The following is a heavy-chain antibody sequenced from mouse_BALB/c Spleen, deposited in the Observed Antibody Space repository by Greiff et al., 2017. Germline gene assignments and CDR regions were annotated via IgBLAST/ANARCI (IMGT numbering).Heavy chain of an antibody. CDR1: GFTFSSYG. CDR2: ISSGGSYT. V-gene: IGHV5-6*01. CDR3: ARLDGPAWFAY. J-gene: IGHJ3*01. D-gene: IGHD2-3*01. Sequence: DVQLVESGGDLVKPGGSLKLSCAASGFTFSSYGMSWVRQTPDKRLEWVATISSGGSYTYYPDSVKGRFTISRDNAKNTLYLQMSSLKSEDTAMYYCARLDGPAWFAYWGQGTLVTVSA.